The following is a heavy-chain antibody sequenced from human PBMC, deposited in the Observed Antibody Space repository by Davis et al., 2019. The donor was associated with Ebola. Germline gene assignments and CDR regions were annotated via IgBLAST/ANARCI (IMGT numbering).Heavy chain of an antibody. V-gene: IGHV4-59*01. Sequence: PSETLSLTCTVSGASISSYYWSWIRQPPGKGLEWIGYIYYSGSTNYNPSLKSRVTISVDTSKNQFSLKLSSVTAADTAVYYCARLAAVDIVATPFFDYWGQGTLVTVSS. CDR3: ARLAAVDIVATPFFDY. D-gene: IGHD5-12*01. CDR1: GASISSYY. CDR2: IYYSGST. J-gene: IGHJ4*02.